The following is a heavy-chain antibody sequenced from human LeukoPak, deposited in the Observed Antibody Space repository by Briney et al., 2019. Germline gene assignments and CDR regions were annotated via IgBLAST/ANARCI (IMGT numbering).Heavy chain of an antibody. CDR2: IKQDGSEE. CDR1: GFTFSYYW. D-gene: IGHD2-8*02. Sequence: PGGSLRLSCAASGFTFSYYWMSWVRQAPGKGLEWVANIKQDGSEEYYVDSVKGRLTISRDNAKNSLYLQMNSLRAEDTAVYYCASKGCTGGNCKHYFDYWGQGTLVTVAS. V-gene: IGHV3-7*03. J-gene: IGHJ4*02. CDR3: ASKGCTGGNCKHYFDY.